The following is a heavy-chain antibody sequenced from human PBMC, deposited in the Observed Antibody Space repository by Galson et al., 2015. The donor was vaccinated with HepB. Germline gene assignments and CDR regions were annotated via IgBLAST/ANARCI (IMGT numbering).Heavy chain of an antibody. CDR2: VSGNGINI. V-gene: IGHV3-23*01. CDR1: GFNFSLYS. J-gene: IGHJ4*02. CDR3: AKGEEGQWLVAVAGFFDS. Sequence: SLRLSCAASGFNFSLYSMSWVRQAPGKGLEWVSGVSGNGINIYYADSVKGRLTISREDSENTLYLQMKSLRADDTALYYCAKGEEGQWLVAVAGFFDSWGQGTPVTISS. D-gene: IGHD6-19*01.